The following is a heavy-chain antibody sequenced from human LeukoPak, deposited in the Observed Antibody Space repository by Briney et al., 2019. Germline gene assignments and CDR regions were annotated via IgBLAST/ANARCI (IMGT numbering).Heavy chain of an antibody. J-gene: IGHJ6*03. CDR2: IYHSGST. CDR1: GYSISSGYY. CDR3: AREAQDSMVRGHPSYYYYYYMDV. D-gene: IGHD3-10*01. Sequence: SETLSLTCTVSGYSISSGYYWGWIRQPPGKGLEWIGSIYHSGSTYYNPSLKSRVTISVDTSKNQFSLKLSSVTAADTAVYYCAREAQDSMVRGHPSYYYYYYMDVWGKGTTVTISS. V-gene: IGHV4-38-2*02.